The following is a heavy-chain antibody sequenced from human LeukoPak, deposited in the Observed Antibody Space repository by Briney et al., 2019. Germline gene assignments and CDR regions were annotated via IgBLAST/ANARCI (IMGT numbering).Heavy chain of an antibody. Sequence: GASLRLSCAASGFTFSSYGMHWVRQAPGKGLEWVAVIWYDGSNKYYADSVRGRFTISGDNSKNTLYLQMNSLRAEDTAVYYCAKASGEMSGSLDCWGQGSLVTVSS. CDR2: IWYDGSNK. V-gene: IGHV3-33*06. D-gene: IGHD5-24*01. CDR1: GFTFSSYG. J-gene: IGHJ4*02. CDR3: AKASGEMSGSLDC.